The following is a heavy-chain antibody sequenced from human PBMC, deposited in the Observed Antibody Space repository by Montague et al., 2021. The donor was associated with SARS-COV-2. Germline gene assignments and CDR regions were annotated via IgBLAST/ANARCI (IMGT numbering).Heavy chain of an antibody. CDR2: IYTSGST. J-gene: IGHJ6*03. D-gene: IGHD3-9*01. CDR1: GGSISSGSYY. Sequence: TLSLTCTVSGGSISSGSYYWSWIRRPAGKGLEWIGRIYTSGSTNYXPSLKSRVTISVDTSKNQFSLKLSSVTAADTAVYYCAREGRATDYDILTGYYYYYYMDVWGKGTTVTVSS. V-gene: IGHV4-61*02. CDR3: AREGRATDYDILTGYYYYYYMDV.